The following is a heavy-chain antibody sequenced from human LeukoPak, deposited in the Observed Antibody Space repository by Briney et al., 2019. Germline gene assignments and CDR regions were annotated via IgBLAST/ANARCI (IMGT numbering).Heavy chain of an antibody. D-gene: IGHD6-6*01. CDR1: GGSLSGYY. J-gene: IGHJ6*03. CDR2: IKHSGST. CDR3: ARAARRPPYYMDV. V-gene: IGHV4-34*01. Sequence: NPSETLSLTCAVYGGSLSGYYWSWIRQPPGKGLGRIGEIKHSGSTNYNPSLKSRVTISVDTSKNQFSLKLSSVTAADTAVYYCARAARRPPYYMDVWGKGTTVTVSS.